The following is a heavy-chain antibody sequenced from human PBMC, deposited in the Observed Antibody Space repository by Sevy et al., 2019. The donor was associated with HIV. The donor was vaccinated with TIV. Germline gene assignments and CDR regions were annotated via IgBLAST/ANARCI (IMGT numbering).Heavy chain of an antibody. CDR2: LYYSGST. CDR3: ARLGYCSSTSCYPEGYYYYGMDV. CDR1: GGSVSSGSYY. D-gene: IGHD2-2*01. J-gene: IGHJ6*02. V-gene: IGHV4-61*01. Sequence: SETLSLTCTVSGGSVSSGSYYWSWIRQPPGKGLEWIGYLYYSGSTNYNPSLKSRVTISVDTSKNQFSLKLSSVTAADTAVYYCARLGYCSSTSCYPEGYYYYGMDVWGQGTTVTVSS.